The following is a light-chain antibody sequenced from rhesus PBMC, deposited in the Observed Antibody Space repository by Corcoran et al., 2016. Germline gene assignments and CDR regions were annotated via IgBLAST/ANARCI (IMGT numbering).Light chain of an antibody. Sequence: DIQMTQSPSSLSASVGDRVTITCRASQGISSWIAWYQQKPGKAPKVLIYKAFSLHSGVPSRFSGSGPGTEFSLTLSSLQPEYFATYYCQQYKSAPLTFGGGTKVEIK. CDR1: QGISSW. J-gene: IGKJ4*01. V-gene: IGKV1-21*01. CDR2: KAF. CDR3: QQYKSAPLT.